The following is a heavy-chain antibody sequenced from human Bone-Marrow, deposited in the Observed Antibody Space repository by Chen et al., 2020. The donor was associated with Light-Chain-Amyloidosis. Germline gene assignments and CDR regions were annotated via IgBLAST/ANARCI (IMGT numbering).Heavy chain of an antibody. V-gene: IGHV3-23*04. CDR2: ISGSGGST. Sequence: EVQLVETGGGLIQPGGSLRLSCEASGFIVSDNYITWVRQAPGKGLEWVSAISGSGGSTYYADSVKGRFTISRDNSKNTLYLQMNSLRAEDTAVYYCAKDFRVGATWIGDGWFDPWGQGTLVTVSS. CDR3: AKDFRVGATWIGDGWFDP. D-gene: IGHD1-26*01. J-gene: IGHJ5*02. CDR1: GFIVSDNY.